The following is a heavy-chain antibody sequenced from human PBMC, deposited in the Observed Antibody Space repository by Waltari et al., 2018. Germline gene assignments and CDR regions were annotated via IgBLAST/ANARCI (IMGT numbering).Heavy chain of an antibody. CDR2: IYHSGNT. V-gene: IGHV4-4*02. Sequence: QVQLREPGPGLVRPSGTLSPTCAASGDSINNSNWWSWVRQPPGKGLEWIGEIYHSGNTNYNSSLKSRVSMSVDRTKNQFSLKLTSVTAADTAVYYCARVQITGDYYFDYWGQGTLVTVSS. CDR1: GDSINNSNW. D-gene: IGHD1-20*01. J-gene: IGHJ4*02. CDR3: ARVQITGDYYFDY.